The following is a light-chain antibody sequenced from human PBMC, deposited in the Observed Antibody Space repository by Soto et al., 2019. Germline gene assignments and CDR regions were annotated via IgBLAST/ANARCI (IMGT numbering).Light chain of an antibody. CDR1: QSISSSF. CDR2: GAT. V-gene: IGKV3-20*01. CDR3: QQYVRSPPSWT. J-gene: IGKJ1*01. Sequence: ETVLTQSPGTLSLSPGERATLSCRASQSISSSFLAWYQQKPGQAPRLLIYGATSRATGIPDKFSGSVSGTDFTLTISRLEPEDAAVYYCQQYVRSPPSWTFGEGTKVEIK.